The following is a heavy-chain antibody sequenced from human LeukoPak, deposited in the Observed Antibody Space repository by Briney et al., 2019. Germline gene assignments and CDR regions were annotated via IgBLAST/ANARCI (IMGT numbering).Heavy chain of an antibody. CDR2: IYSGGST. CDR3: ARVRGSGSYVGFFDY. CDR1: GFTVSSNY. D-gene: IGHD1-26*01. Sequence: GGSLRLSCAASGFTVSSNYMSWVRQAPGKGLEWVSVIYSGGSTYYEDSLKGRFTISRDNSKNTLYFQMNRLRAEDTAVYYCARVRGSGSYVGFFDYWGEGTLVTASS. V-gene: IGHV3-66*02. J-gene: IGHJ4*02.